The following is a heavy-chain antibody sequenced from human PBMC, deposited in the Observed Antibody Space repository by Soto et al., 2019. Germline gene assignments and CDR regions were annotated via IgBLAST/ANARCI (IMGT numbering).Heavy chain of an antibody. CDR1: VFTFGDSY. CDR3: VRGGGGGLFDP. Sequence: LRRSCAGSVFTFGDSYMSWIRQAPGKGLEWLSYISPGSRYPAYADSVKGRFTISRDNAKRSLYLQMMSLTAEDTAIYYCVRGGGGGLFDPWGQGTMVTVSS. CDR2: ISPGSRYP. D-gene: IGHD2-15*01. J-gene: IGHJ5*02. V-gene: IGHV3-11*06.